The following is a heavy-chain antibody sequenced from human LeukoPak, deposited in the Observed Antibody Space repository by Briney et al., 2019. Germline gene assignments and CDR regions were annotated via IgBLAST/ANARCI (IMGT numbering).Heavy chain of an antibody. J-gene: IGHJ4*02. CDR3: ARRLRVGASSYYFDY. CDR2: IYPGDSDT. Sequence: GESLKISCEGSGYSFTDYWIGWVRQMPGKGLEWMGIIYPGDSDTRYSPSFQGQVTFSADKSIGTAYLQWSSLKASDTAIYYCARRLRVGASSYYFDYWGQGSLVTVSS. V-gene: IGHV5-51*01. D-gene: IGHD1-26*01. CDR1: GYSFTDYW.